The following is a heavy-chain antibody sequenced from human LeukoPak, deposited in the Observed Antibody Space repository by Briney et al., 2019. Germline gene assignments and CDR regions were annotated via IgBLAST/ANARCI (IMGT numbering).Heavy chain of an antibody. CDR1: GFTFSAFG. D-gene: IGHD3-22*01. V-gene: IGHV3-30*02. J-gene: IGHJ4*02. CDR2: IPYDGSDK. Sequence: GGSLRLSCAASGFTFSAFGMHWVRQAPGKGLEWVTFIPYDGSDKYYADSVKGRFTISRDNSKNTLYLQMNSLRAEDTAVYYCAKDWYYDSSDLEFDYWGQGTLVTVSS. CDR3: AKDWYYDSSDLEFDY.